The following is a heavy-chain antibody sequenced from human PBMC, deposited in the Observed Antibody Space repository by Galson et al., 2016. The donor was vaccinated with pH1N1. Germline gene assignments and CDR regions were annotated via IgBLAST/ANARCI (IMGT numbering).Heavy chain of an antibody. CDR1: GFTFSSCG. CDR2: ILYNGNDK. D-gene: IGHD4-17*01. CDR3: ARDESGYGDSFPDVFDI. V-gene: IGHV3-30*12. Sequence: SLRLSCAASGFTFSSCGIYWVRQAPGKGLEWVGNILYNGNDKYYADSVKGRFPISRDSSMTTVHLQMVSVTGEDTGVYFCARDESGYGDSFPDVFDIWGQGTMVTVSS. J-gene: IGHJ3*02.